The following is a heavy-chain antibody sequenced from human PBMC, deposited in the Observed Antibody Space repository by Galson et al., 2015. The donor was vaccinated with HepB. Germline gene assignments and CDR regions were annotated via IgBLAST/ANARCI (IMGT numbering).Heavy chain of an antibody. V-gene: IGHV1-58*01. J-gene: IGHJ4*02. CDR3: AAWGAVAGTNLLDFDY. CDR2: IVVGSGNT. D-gene: IGHD6-19*01. Sequence: QSGAEVKKPGASVKVSCKASGFTFTSSAVQWVRQARGQRLEWIGWIVVGSGNTNYAQKFQERVTITRDMSTSTAYMELSSLRSEDTAVYYCAAWGAVAGTNLLDFDYWGQGTLVTVSS. CDR1: GFTFTSSA.